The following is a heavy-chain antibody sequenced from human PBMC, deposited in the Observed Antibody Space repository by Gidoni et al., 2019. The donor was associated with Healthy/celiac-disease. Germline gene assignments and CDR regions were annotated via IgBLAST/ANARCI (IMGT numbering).Heavy chain of an antibody. CDR2: ITHSGST. CDR1: GGSFSGYY. Sequence: QVQLQPWGAGLLQPSETLSLTCSVYGGSFSGYYWSWIRQPPGKGREWIGEITHSGSTNYNPSLKSRVTISVDTSKNQFSLKLSSVTAADTAVYYCARASRSSSWIHYWGQGTLVTVSS. D-gene: IGHD6-13*01. CDR3: ARASRSSSWIHY. V-gene: IGHV4-34*01. J-gene: IGHJ4*02.